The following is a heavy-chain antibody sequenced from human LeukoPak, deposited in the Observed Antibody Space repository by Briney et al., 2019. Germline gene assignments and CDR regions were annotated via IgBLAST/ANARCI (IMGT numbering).Heavy chain of an antibody. D-gene: IGHD1-7*01. CDR3: ARDTTGTTQRGYYYYMDV. Sequence: PSETLSLTCAVYGGSFSGYYWSWIRQPPGKVLEWIGEINHSGSTNYNPSLKSRVTISVDTSKNQFSLKLSSVTAADTAVYYCARDTTGTTQRGYYYYMDVWGKGTTVTVSS. CDR1: GGSFSGYY. J-gene: IGHJ6*03. CDR2: INHSGST. V-gene: IGHV4-34*01.